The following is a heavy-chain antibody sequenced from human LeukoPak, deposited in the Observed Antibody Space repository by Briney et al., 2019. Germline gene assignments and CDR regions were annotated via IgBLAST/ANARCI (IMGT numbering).Heavy chain of an antibody. V-gene: IGHV4-39*07. CDR2: LHYSGTT. Sequence: SETLSLTCTVSGGSISSSSYYWGWIRQPPGKGLEWIGSLHYSGTTYLNPSLKSRVTISVDASKNQFSLNVNSVTAADTAIYYCARHYDNSAYFPLNWFDPWGQGTLVTVSS. J-gene: IGHJ5*02. CDR1: GGSISSSSYY. D-gene: IGHD3-22*01. CDR3: ARHYDNSAYFPLNWFDP.